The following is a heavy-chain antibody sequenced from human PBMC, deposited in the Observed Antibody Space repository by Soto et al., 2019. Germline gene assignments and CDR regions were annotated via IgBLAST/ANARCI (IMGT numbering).Heavy chain of an antibody. J-gene: IGHJ6*02. CDR2: IIPIFGTA. V-gene: IGHV1-69*13. CDR3: AEQSAPLNPDYYYYGMDV. Sequence: SVKVSCKASGGTFSSYAISWVRQAPGQGLEWMGGIIPIFGTANYAQKFQGRVTITADESTSTAYMELSSLRSEDTAVYYCAEQSAPLNPDYYYYGMDVWGQGTTVTVSS. D-gene: IGHD6-6*01. CDR1: GGTFSSYA.